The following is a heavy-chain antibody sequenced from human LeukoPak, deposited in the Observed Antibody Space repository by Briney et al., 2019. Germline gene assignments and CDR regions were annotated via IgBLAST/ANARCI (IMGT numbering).Heavy chain of an antibody. D-gene: IGHD3-22*01. J-gene: IGHJ4*02. Sequence: PGGSLRLSCAASGFTFSSYSMNWVRQAPGKGLEWVSYISSSSSTIYYADSVKGRFTISRDNAKNSLYLQMNSLRAEDTAVYYCARIGYDSSGYYSGYYYWGQGTLVTVSS. CDR1: GFTFSSYS. CDR3: ARIGYDSSGYYSGYYY. CDR2: ISSSSSTI. V-gene: IGHV3-48*01.